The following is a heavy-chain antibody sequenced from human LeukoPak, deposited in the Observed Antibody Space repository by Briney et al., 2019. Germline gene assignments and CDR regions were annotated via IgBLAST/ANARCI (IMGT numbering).Heavy chain of an antibody. D-gene: IGHD3-22*01. CDR1: GFSFSDYY. Sequence: AGTLRLYCAASGFSFSDYYMSWIRQAPGKGLEGVSYIPRTGSFIYYADSVKGRFTITRDKAKNSLYLQMNSLRAEDTAVYYCARDQYYYHNSGYSYFDYWGQGTLVTVSS. CDR2: IPRTGSFI. V-gene: IGHV3-11*01. CDR3: ARDQYYYHNSGYSYFDY. J-gene: IGHJ4*02.